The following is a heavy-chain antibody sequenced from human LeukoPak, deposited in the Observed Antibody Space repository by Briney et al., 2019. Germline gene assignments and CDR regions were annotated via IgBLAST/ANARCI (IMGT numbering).Heavy chain of an antibody. Sequence: GGSLRLSCAASGFTFSSYAMTWVRQAPGKGLEWVSGISGSGGATYYADSVKGRFTISRDNSKNTLYLQMNSLRAEDTAVYYCASPLAIPPYWGQGTLVTVSS. CDR2: ISGSGGAT. CDR3: ASPLAIPPY. CDR1: GFTFSSYA. D-gene: IGHD2-21*01. J-gene: IGHJ4*02. V-gene: IGHV3-23*01.